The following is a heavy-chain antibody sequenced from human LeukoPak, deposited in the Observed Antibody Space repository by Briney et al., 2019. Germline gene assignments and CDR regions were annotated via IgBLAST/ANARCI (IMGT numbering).Heavy chain of an antibody. V-gene: IGHV3-7*04. J-gene: IGHJ2*01. D-gene: IGHD2-8*01. CDR1: GFTFNGYY. CDR3: MRAKAMYWNNGDCPGNWYLDL. Sequence: GGSLRLSCAGSGFTFNGYYMSWVRQAPGKGLEWVANIKQDGSAKHYLDSVKGRFAISRDNARSSLSLQMNSLRTEDTAVYYCMRAKAMYWNNGDCPGNWYLDLWGRGTLVTISS. CDR2: IKQDGSAK.